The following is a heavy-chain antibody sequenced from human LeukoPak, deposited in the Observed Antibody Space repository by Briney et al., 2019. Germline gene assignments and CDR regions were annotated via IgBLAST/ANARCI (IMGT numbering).Heavy chain of an antibody. CDR1: GFSFSNYA. Sequence: GGSLRLSCAASGFSFSNYAVHWVRQSPGKGLEWVASISYDGSNKYYGDSVQGRFTISRDRPQSTLYLQMNNLRTDDTAVYYCARVRDGSVRGGFDMWGQGTLVSVSS. D-gene: IGHD3-10*01. CDR2: ISYDGSNK. V-gene: IGHV3-30-3*01. J-gene: IGHJ3*02. CDR3: ARVRDGSVRGGFDM.